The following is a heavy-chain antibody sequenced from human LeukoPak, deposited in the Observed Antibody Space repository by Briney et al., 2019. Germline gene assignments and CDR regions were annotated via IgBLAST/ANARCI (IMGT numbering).Heavy chain of an antibody. J-gene: IGHJ4*02. CDR1: GFTFTSSA. Sequence: ASGKVSCKASGFTFTSSAMKGVRQARGQRREGIGWIVVCSGNTNYAQKFQERVTITRDMSTSTAYMELSSLRSDDTAVYYCAAGGHPNFDYWGQGTLVTVSS. CDR2: IVVCSGNT. D-gene: IGHD4-23*01. V-gene: IGHV1-58*02. CDR3: AAGGHPNFDY.